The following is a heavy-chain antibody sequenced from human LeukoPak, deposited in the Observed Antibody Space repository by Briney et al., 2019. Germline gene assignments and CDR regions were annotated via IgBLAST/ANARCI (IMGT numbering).Heavy chain of an antibody. V-gene: IGHV1-69*01. CDR1: GGTFSSYA. Sequence: SVKVSCKASGGTFSSYAISWVRQAPGQGPEWMGGIIPIFGTANYAQKFQGRVTITADESTSTAYMELSSLRSEDTAVYYCARSHYGSGSYFATVLYYFDYWGQGTLVTVSS. CDR3: ARSHYGSGSYFATVLYYFDY. D-gene: IGHD3-10*01. CDR2: IIPIFGTA. J-gene: IGHJ4*02.